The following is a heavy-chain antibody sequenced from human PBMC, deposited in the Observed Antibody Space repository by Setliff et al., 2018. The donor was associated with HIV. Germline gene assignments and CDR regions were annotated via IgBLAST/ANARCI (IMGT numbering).Heavy chain of an antibody. J-gene: IGHJ3*02. CDR2: TSPSGATT. D-gene: IGHD4-17*01. CDR3: ARVTRLRAAFDI. CDR1: GFTFSSYG. Sequence: PGGSLRLSCEASGFTFSSYGMSWVRQAPGKGLEWVSSTSPSGATTHYGDSVKGRFTVSRDNSRSTLYLQMNSLRAEDTAVYYCARVTRLRAAFDIWGQGTMVTVSS. V-gene: IGHV3-23*01.